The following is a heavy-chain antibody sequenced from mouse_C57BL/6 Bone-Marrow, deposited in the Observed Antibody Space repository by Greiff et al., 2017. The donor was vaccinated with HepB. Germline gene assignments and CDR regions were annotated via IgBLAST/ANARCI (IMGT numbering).Heavy chain of an antibody. J-gene: IGHJ4*01. CDR1: GFSLTSYG. D-gene: IGHD2-4*01. CDR3: AAQLYDYDWPY. Sequence: QVQLKQSGPGLVQPSQSLSITCTVSGFSLTSYGVHWVRQSPGKGLEWLGVIWSGGSTDYNAAFISRLSISKDNSKSQVFFKMNSLQADDTARYYCAAQLYDYDWPYWGQGTAVTVSS. CDR2: IWSGGST. V-gene: IGHV2-2*01.